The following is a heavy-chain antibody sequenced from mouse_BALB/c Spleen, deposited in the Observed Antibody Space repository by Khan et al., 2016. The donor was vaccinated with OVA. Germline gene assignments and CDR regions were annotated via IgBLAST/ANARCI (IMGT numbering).Heavy chain of an antibody. CDR3: ARNREPDYFDY. J-gene: IGHJ2*01. CDR1: GFSLTNYG. CDR2: IWAGGST. Sequence: QVQLKQSGPGLVAPSPSLSITCTASGFSLTNYGVHWVRQPPGKGLEWLGVIWAGGSTNYNSALMSRLSISKDDSKSQVFLKMNSLQTDDTAMYFCARNREPDYFDYWGQGTTLTVSS. V-gene: IGHV2-9*02.